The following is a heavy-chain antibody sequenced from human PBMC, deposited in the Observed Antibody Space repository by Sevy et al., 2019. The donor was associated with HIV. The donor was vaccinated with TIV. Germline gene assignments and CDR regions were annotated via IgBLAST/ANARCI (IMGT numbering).Heavy chain of an antibody. Sequence: GGSLRLSCAASGFTFSSYAMHWVRQAPGKGLEWVAVISYDGSNKYYADSVKGRFTISRDNSKNTLYLQMNSLRAEDTAVYYCARLDIGVVVAGYGMDVWGQGTTVTVSS. CDR3: ARLDIGVVVAGYGMDV. V-gene: IGHV3-30*04. J-gene: IGHJ6*02. CDR1: GFTFSSYA. CDR2: ISYDGSNK. D-gene: IGHD2-15*01.